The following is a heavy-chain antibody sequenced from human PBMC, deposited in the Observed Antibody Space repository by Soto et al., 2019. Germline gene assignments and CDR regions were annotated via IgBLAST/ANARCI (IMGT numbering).Heavy chain of an antibody. CDR1: GGSISSSSYY. CDR2: IYYSGST. V-gene: IGHV4-39*01. CDR3: ARSGSRLLWFGEAPSDFQH. D-gene: IGHD3-10*01. J-gene: IGHJ1*01. Sequence: SETLSLTCTVSGGSISSSSYYWGWIRQPPGKGLEWIGSIYYSGSTYYNPSLKSRVTISVDTSKNQFSLKLSSVTAADTAVYYCARSGSRLLWFGEAPSDFQHWGQGTLVTVSS.